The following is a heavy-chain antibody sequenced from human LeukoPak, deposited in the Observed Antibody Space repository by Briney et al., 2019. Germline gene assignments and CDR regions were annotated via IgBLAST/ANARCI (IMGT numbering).Heavy chain of an antibody. CDR3: ARRIVVVPAAMYIFWGRPRGWFDP. J-gene: IGHJ5*02. Sequence: PGGSLRLSCAASGFTFSSYSMNWVRQAPGKGLEWVSYISSSSTIYYADSVKGRFTISRDNAKNSLYLQMNSLRAEDTAVYYCARRIVVVPAAMYIFWGRPRGWFDPWGQGTLVTVSS. CDR2: ISSSSTI. D-gene: IGHD2-2*01. CDR1: GFTFSSYS. V-gene: IGHV3-48*01.